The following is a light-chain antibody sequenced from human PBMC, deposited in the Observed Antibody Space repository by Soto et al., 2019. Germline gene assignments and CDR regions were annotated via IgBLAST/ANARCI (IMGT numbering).Light chain of an antibody. CDR1: SSDVGGYNY. V-gene: IGLV2-14*01. CDR3: RSYTSSSTPVV. CDR2: DVS. Sequence: QSALTQPASVSGSPGQSITISCTGTSSDVGGYNYVSWYQQHPGKAPKLMIYDVSNRPSGVSNRFSGSKSGNTASLTISGLQAEDAADYYCRSYTSSSTPVVFGGGTKLTVL. J-gene: IGLJ2*01.